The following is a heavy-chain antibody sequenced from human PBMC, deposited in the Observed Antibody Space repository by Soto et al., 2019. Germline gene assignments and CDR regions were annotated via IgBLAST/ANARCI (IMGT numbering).Heavy chain of an antibody. D-gene: IGHD2-15*01. V-gene: IGHV3-74*01. CDR2: INSDGSST. Sequence: GGSLRLSCAASGFTFSSYWMHWVRQAPGKGLVWVSRINSDGSSTSYADSVKGRFTISRDNAKNTLYLQMNSLRAEDTAVYYCVFWPYCSGGSCYFFYYYYMDVWGKGTTVTVSS. J-gene: IGHJ6*03. CDR3: VFWPYCSGGSCYFFYYYYMDV. CDR1: GFTFSSYW.